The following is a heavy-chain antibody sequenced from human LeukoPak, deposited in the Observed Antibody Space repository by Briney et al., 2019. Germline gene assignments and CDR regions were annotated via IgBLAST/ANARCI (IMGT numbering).Heavy chain of an antibody. CDR3: AKDGLYYDGSEHVFYFES. V-gene: IGHV3-23*01. J-gene: IGHJ4*02. CDR1: GFTFSRSA. Sequence: GGSLRLSCAASGFTFSRSAITGVRQGPGTRLEFVASIIYSGGATYYADSVKGRFTISRDNSKNTLYLQMNSLRAEDTALYYCAKDGLYYDGSEHVFYFESWGQGTLVTVSS. CDR2: IIYSGGAT. D-gene: IGHD3-22*01.